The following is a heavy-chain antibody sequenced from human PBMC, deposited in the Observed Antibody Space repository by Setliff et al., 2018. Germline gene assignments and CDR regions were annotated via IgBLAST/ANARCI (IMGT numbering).Heavy chain of an antibody. CDR3: ARDSPRGSLDY. D-gene: IGHD3-16*01. J-gene: IGHJ4*02. V-gene: IGHV3-23*01. CDR1: GFTFSSSA. Sequence: GSLRLSCAASGFTFSSSAMAWVRQAPGKGLEWVSAISSTITSTYYADSVKGRFTISRDNSKNTLYLQMNSLRAEDTAVYYCARDSPRGSLDYWGQGTLVTVSS. CDR2: ISSTITST.